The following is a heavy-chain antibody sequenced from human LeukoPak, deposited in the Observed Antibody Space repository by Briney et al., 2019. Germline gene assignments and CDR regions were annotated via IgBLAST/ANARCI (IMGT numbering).Heavy chain of an antibody. V-gene: IGHV4-30-4*01. CDR2: IYYSGST. Sequence: SETLSLTCTVSGGSISSGDYYWGWIRQPPGKGLEWIGYIYYSGSTYYIPSLKSRVTISVDTSKNQFSLKLSSVTAADTAVYYCARGGELLNFDYWGQGTPVTASS. CDR3: ARGGELLNFDY. J-gene: IGHJ4*02. D-gene: IGHD1-26*01. CDR1: GGSISSGDYY.